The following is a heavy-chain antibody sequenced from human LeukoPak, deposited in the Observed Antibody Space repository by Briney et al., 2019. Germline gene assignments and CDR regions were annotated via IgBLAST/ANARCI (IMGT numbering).Heavy chain of an antibody. CDR3: ARVDYGDYLFDY. CDR1: GFTFSGYA. Sequence: GGSLRLSCAASGFTFSGYAMSWVRQAPGKGLEWVSTISDNGGRTYYADSVKGRFTISRDNAKNSLYLQMSSLRAEDTAVYYCARVDYGDYLFDYWGQGTLVTVSS. V-gene: IGHV3-23*01. D-gene: IGHD4-17*01. CDR2: ISDNGGRT. J-gene: IGHJ4*02.